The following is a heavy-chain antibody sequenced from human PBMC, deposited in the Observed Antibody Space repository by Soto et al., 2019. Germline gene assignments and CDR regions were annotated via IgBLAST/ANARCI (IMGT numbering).Heavy chain of an antibody. D-gene: IGHD3-10*01. CDR1: GFTVSSNY. J-gene: IGHJ4*02. Sequence: GGSLRLSCAASGFTVSSNYMSWVRQAPGKGLEWVSVIYSGGSTYYADSVKGRFTISRDNSKNTLYLQMNSLRAEDTAVYYCASTPSLGSGKLFDYWGQGTLVTVSS. V-gene: IGHV3-66*01. CDR3: ASTPSLGSGKLFDY. CDR2: IYSGGST.